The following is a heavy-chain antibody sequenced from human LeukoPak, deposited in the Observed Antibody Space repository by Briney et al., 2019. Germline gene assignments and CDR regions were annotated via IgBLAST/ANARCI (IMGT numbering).Heavy chain of an antibody. Sequence: SETPSLTCTVSGGSLTNYYWTWIRQPPGKGLEWIGYIFFTGSDNSNYNPSLKSRVTISVDTSKNQFSLKLSSVTAADTAVYYCARVYYDFWSGYFEYYFDYWGQGTLVTVSS. CDR2: IFFTGSDNS. J-gene: IGHJ4*02. CDR1: GGSLTNYY. V-gene: IGHV4-59*01. CDR3: ARVYYDFWSGYFEYYFDY. D-gene: IGHD3-3*01.